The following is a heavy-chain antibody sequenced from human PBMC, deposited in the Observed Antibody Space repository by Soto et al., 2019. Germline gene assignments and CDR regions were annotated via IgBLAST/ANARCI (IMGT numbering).Heavy chain of an antibody. Sequence: GGSLRLSCVASGFTFSSYALNWVRQAPGRGLEWVSAISGSGGTTYYADSVKGRFTISRDNSKNTLFLQMNSLRAEDAAIYYCARARGYSYAYDFDYWGQGTLVTVSS. CDR2: ISGSGGTT. CDR3: ARARGYSYAYDFDY. CDR1: GFTFSSYA. J-gene: IGHJ4*02. V-gene: IGHV3-23*01. D-gene: IGHD5-18*01.